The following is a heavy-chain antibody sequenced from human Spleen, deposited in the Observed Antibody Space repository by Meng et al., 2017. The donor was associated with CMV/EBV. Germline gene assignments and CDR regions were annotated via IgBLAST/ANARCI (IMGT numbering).Heavy chain of an antibody. V-gene: IGHV3-33*06. Sequence: GESLKISCAASGFTFSDYDMHWVRQAPGKGLEWVAVIWYDGSNKYYADSVKGRFTISRNNSKNTLFLQMNSLRAEDTAVYYCAKGRQNSYCSSTSCYYYGMDVWGQGTTVTVSS. CDR1: GFTFSDYD. D-gene: IGHD2-2*01. CDR3: AKGRQNSYCSSTSCYYYGMDV. CDR2: IWYDGSNK. J-gene: IGHJ6*02.